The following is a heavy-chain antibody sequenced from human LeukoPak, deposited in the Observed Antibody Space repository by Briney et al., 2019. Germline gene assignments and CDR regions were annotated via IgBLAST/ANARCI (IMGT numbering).Heavy chain of an antibody. Sequence: GGSLRLSCAASGFTFSNYGMHWARQAPGKGLEWVAFIRYDGSNHSYADSVKGRFNISRDNSKKTLYLQMNSLRAEDTAVYYCAELGITMIGGVWGKGTTVTISS. CDR2: IRYDGSNH. CDR1: GFTFSNYG. V-gene: IGHV3-30*02. CDR3: AELGITMIGGV. J-gene: IGHJ6*04. D-gene: IGHD3-10*02.